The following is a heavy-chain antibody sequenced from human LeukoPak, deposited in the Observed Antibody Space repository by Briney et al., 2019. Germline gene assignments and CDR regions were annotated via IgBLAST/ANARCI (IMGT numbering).Heavy chain of an antibody. V-gene: IGHV4-34*01. D-gene: IGHD3-10*01. CDR2: INHSGST. CDR3: ARGPVRGRYFDL. CDR1: GGSFSGYY. Sequence: LETLSLTCAVYGGSFSGYYWSWIRQPPGKGLEWIGEINHSGSTNYNPSLKSRVTISVDTSKNQFSLKLSSVTAADTAVYYCARGPVRGRYFDLWGRGTLVTVSS. J-gene: IGHJ2*01.